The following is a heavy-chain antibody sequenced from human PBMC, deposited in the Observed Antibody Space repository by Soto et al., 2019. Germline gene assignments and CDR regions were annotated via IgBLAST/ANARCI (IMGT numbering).Heavy chain of an antibody. Sequence: QVQMVESGGGVVQPGRSLRLSCAPSGFTFSRFAFHWVRQAPGKGLEWMAVISYDGRNKNYADSVKGRFTVSRDNSKNTLFLQMNGRRGEDAAVYYCARPSGATIDFYGMDVWGQGTTVTVSS. CDR3: ARPSGATIDFYGMDV. J-gene: IGHJ6*02. CDR1: GFTFSRFA. CDR2: ISYDGRNK. V-gene: IGHV3-30*04. D-gene: IGHD1-26*01.